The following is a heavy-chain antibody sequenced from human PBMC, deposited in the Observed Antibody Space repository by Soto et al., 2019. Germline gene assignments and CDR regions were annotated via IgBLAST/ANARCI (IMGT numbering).Heavy chain of an antibody. D-gene: IGHD5-18*01. V-gene: IGHV3-15*02. J-gene: IGHJ4*02. CDR2: IKSKTEGGTT. Sequence: EVQLVESGGALVKPGGSLRLSCAASGFTFSNAWMSWVRQAPGKGLEWVGRIKSKTEGGTTDHAAPVKGRFNVSRDDSKNTLYLHMNSLNTADTAVYYCATSIYSYTYFRYWGQGTLVTVSS. CDR1: GFTFSNAW. CDR3: ATSIYSYTYFRY.